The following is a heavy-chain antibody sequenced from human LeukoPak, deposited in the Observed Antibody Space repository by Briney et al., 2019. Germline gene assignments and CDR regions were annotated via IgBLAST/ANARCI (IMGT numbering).Heavy chain of an antibody. D-gene: IGHD2-8*01. CDR2: IHSSGST. CDR1: GGSISSFYY. V-gene: IGHV4-4*09. Sequence: PSETLSLTCTVSGGSISSFYYWTWIRQPPGKGLEWIGSIHSSGSTDYNPSLKSRVSMSVDTSKNQFSLRLTSVTAADTAVYYCARPGQSSWWVYFNFWGQGNLVTVSS. CDR3: ARPGQSSWWVYFNF. J-gene: IGHJ4*02.